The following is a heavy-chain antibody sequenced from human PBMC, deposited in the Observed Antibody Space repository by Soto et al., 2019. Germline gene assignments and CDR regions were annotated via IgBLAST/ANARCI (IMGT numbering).Heavy chain of an antibody. CDR3: ARGWLRDPWMY. Sequence: EVQLVESGGGLVKPGGSLRLSCAASGFIFSSHTMNWVRQVPGKGLEWVSSISASSTYIYYADSLKGRFTISRDNAYNSLYLQVSSLIAEDTAVYYCARGWLRDPWMYWGQGTLVTVSS. V-gene: IGHV3-21*02. D-gene: IGHD5-12*01. CDR1: GFIFSSHT. CDR2: ISASSTYI. J-gene: IGHJ4*02.